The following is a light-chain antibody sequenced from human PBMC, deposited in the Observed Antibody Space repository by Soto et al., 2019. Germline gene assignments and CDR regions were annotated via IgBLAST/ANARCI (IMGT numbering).Light chain of an antibody. V-gene: IGKV3-11*01. CDR1: QSISSH. Sequence: EIVLTQSPATLSLSPGERATLSCRTSQSISSHLAWYQQKPGQAPRLLMYDASNRATGIPARFSGSGSGTDIPLTLDSLDPEEFAVYYCEQRPTWPHTFGGGTMVESK. CDR3: EQRPTWPHT. J-gene: IGKJ4*01. CDR2: DAS.